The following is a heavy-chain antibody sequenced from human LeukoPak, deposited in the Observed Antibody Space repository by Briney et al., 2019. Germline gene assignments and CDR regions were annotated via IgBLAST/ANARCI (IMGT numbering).Heavy chain of an antibody. V-gene: IGHV1-2*02. Sequence: ASMKVSCKTPGYTFTGYYIHWVRQAPGQGLEWMGWVNPNSGGTHCAQKFQGRVTMTRNTSISTAYMELSSLRSEDTAVYYCARAQCSGGSCYSDYWGQGTLVTVSS. D-gene: IGHD2-15*01. CDR1: GYTFTGYY. CDR2: VNPNSGGT. J-gene: IGHJ4*02. CDR3: ARAQCSGGSCYSDY.